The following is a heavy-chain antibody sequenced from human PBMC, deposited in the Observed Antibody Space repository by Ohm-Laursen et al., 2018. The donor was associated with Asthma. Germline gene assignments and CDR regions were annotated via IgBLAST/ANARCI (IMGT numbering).Heavy chain of an antibody. CDR2: ISTASTFI. V-gene: IGHV3-21*01. CDR3: VRDKVSGSSLLDY. D-gene: IGHD1-26*01. J-gene: IGHJ4*02. CDR1: GYSFSLYS. Sequence: GSLRLSCTASGYSFSLYSIHWIRQAPGKGLQGVASISTASTFIYYADSVRGRFTISRDNSKNSLYLQMNSLRAEDTAVYYCVRDKVSGSSLLDYWGQGTLVTVSS.